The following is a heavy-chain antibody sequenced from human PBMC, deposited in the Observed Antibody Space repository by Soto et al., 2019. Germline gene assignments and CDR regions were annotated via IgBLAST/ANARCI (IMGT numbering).Heavy chain of an antibody. CDR1: GFTFSNFG. V-gene: IGHV3-30*03. CDR2: ISRDGGTK. CDR3: TGEVASGY. Sequence: QAQLVESGGGVVQPGRSLRLSCAASGFTFSNFGMHWVRQAPGKGLEWVAVISRDGGTKYYADSVKGRFTISRDNSRNTLFLEMNSLRGDDMAVYYCTGEVASGYWGQGTLVTVSS. J-gene: IGHJ4*02. D-gene: IGHD2-8*02.